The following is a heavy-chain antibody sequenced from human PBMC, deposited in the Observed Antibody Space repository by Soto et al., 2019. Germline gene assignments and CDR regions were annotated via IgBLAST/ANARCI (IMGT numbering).Heavy chain of an antibody. Sequence: GESLKISCKGSGYSFTSYWIGWVRQMPGKGLEWMGIIYPGDSDTRYSPSFQGQVTISADKSISTAYLQWSSLKASDTAMYYCARHLRFLAPNGEPSPSYYYYGMDVWGQGTTGILSS. CDR1: GYSFTSYW. CDR3: ARHLRFLAPNGEPSPSYYYYGMDV. J-gene: IGHJ6*02. CDR2: IYPGDSDT. D-gene: IGHD3-3*01. V-gene: IGHV5-51*01.